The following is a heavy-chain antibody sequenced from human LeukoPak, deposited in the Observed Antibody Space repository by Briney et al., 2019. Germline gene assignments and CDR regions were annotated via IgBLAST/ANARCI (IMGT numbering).Heavy chain of an antibody. CDR2: IWFDGSEQ. D-gene: IGHD3-16*02. CDR3: AREGDSRWGELSP. CDR1: GFTFSTYA. V-gene: IGHV3-33*01. J-gene: IGHJ1*01. Sequence: GGSLRLSCAASGFTFSTYAIHWVRQAPGKGLEWVAVIWFDGSEQYYADSVKGRFIISRDDSKSTSNLQLNSLRAEDTAVYYCAREGDSRWGELSPWGQGTLVTVSS.